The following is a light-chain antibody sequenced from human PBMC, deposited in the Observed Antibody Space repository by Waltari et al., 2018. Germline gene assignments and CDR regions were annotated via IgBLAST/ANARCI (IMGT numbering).Light chain of an antibody. CDR3: NSRDRSGKHNV. V-gene: IGLV3-19*01. CDR1: SLTTFY. J-gene: IGLJ3*02. CDR2: GKN. Sequence: SSELTQDPAVSVALGQTVRITCQGGSLTTFYASLYQQRPGQAPILVIYGKNDRPSGIPDRFAGSISGDRASLTISGAQAEDEADYYCNSRDRSGKHNVFGGGTKLTVL.